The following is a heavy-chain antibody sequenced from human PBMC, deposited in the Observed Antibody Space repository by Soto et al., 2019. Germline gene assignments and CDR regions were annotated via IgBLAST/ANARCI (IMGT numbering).Heavy chain of an antibody. D-gene: IGHD2-2*01. CDR3: AREDSIIIPAVSDF. J-gene: IGHJ4*02. Sequence: GSLRLSCTVSGFAFNNYGINWVRQAPGQGLEWVSSISKSDYTYYSDSVKGRFTISRDNAKNSVSLQMNTLRVEDTAVYYCAREDSIIIPAVSDFWGQGTLVTSPQ. CDR2: ISKSDYT. V-gene: IGHV3-21*01. CDR1: GFAFNNYG.